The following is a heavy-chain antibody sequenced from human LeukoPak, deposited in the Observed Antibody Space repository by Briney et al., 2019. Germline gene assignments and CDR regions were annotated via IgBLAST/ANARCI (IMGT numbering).Heavy chain of an antibody. Sequence: GGSLRLSCAASGFSFSDYWMSWVRQAPGKGLEWVANIKKDGSEKHYVDSVKGRFTISRDNAKNSVYLQMSSLRAEDTAVYHCAKYAHGSETSFDPWGQGTLVTVSS. CDR1: GFSFSDYW. CDR3: AKYAHGSETSFDP. D-gene: IGHD3-10*01. V-gene: IGHV3-7*01. J-gene: IGHJ5*02. CDR2: IKKDGSEK.